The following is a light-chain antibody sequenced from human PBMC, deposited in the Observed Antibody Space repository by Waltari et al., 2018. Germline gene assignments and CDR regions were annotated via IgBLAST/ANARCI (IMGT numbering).Light chain of an antibody. V-gene: IGLV4-69*01. CDR3: QTGGFGIWV. Sequence: QLLLTQSPSASASLGASVKLTCTVSSGHINYAIAWHQQHPHKGPRYLMKVNSDGSHIKGAGIPDRFSGSSSWAARYLTISSLQSEDEADYYCQTGGFGIWVFGGGTKLTVL. J-gene: IGLJ3*02. CDR1: SGHINYA. CDR2: VNSDGSH.